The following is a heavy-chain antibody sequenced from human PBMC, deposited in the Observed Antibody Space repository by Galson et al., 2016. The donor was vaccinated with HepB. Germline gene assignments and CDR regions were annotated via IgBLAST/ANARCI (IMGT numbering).Heavy chain of an antibody. CDR3: ARESRQAVGSSMDV. CDR2: IWYDGSNK. D-gene: IGHD2-15*01. Sequence: SLRLSCAVSGFTFSNHGMHWVRQAPGKGLEWVAVIWYDGSNKYYADSVKGRFTISRDNSKNTLYLQMISLRDEDTAVYYCARESRQAVGSSMDVWGQGITVTVSS. V-gene: IGHV3-33*01. CDR1: GFTFSNHG. J-gene: IGHJ6*02.